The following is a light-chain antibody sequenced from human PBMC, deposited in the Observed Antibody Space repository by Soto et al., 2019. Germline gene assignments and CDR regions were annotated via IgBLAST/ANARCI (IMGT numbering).Light chain of an antibody. J-gene: IGLJ3*02. Sequence: QSALTQPASVSGSPGQSITISCTGTSSDVGGYNSVCWHQQHPGKAPKLMIYEVYNRPSGVSDRFSASKSGNTASLTISGLQADDEADYYCSSFTSTNTLVFGGGTKLTVL. CDR3: SSFTSTNTLV. V-gene: IGLV2-14*01. CDR1: SSDVGGYNS. CDR2: EVY.